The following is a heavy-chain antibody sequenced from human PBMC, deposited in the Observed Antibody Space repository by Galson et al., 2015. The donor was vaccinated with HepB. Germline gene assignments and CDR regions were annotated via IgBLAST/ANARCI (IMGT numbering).Heavy chain of an antibody. CDR1: GGSISSSSYY. D-gene: IGHD3-22*01. V-gene: IGHV4-39*01. CDR3: ARQYGSSGYWDAFDI. J-gene: IGHJ3*02. CDR2: IYYSGST. Sequence: TLSLTCTVSGGSISSSSYYWGWIRQPPGKGLEWIGSIYYSGSTYYNPSLKSRVTISVDTSKNQFSLKLSSVTAADTAVYYCARQYGSSGYWDAFDIWGQGTMVTVSS.